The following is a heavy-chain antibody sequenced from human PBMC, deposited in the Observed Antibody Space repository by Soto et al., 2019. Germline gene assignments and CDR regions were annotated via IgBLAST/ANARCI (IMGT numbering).Heavy chain of an antibody. CDR2: INHSGST. V-gene: IGHV4-34*01. Sequence: SETLSLTCAVYGGSFSGYYWSWIRQPPGKGLEWIGEINHSGSTNYNPSLKSRVTISVDTSKNQFSLKLSSVTAADTAVYYCARGRIYGLWFAYWGQGTLVT. CDR1: GGSFSGYY. J-gene: IGHJ4*02. CDR3: ARGRIYGLWFAY. D-gene: IGHD2-21*01.